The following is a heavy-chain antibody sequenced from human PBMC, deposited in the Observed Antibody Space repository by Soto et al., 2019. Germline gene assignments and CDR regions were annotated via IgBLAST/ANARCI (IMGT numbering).Heavy chain of an antibody. CDR2: IIPIFGTA. D-gene: IGHD6-19*01. CDR3: AVSGCSSGRYNWFEP. V-gene: IGHV1-69*13. J-gene: IGHJ5*02. CDR1: GGTFSSYA. Sequence: ASVKVSCKASGGTFSSYAISWVRQAPGQGLEWMGGIIPIFGTANYAQKFQGRVTITADESTSTAYMELSSLRSEDTAVYYCAVSGCSSGRYNWFEPWGQGTLVTVSS.